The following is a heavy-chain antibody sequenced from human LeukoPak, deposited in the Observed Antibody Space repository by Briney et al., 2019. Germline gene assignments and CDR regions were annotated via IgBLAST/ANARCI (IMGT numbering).Heavy chain of an antibody. CDR3: ARVVPAIGYYYYYYMDV. Sequence: SETLSLTCTVSGGSISSSSYYWGWIRQPPGKGLEWIGSIYYSGSTYYNPSLKSRVTISVDTSKNQFSLKQSSVTAADTAVYYCARVVPAIGYYYYYYMDVWGKGTTVTVSS. V-gene: IGHV4-39*01. D-gene: IGHD2-2*01. J-gene: IGHJ6*03. CDR1: GGSISSSSYY. CDR2: IYYSGST.